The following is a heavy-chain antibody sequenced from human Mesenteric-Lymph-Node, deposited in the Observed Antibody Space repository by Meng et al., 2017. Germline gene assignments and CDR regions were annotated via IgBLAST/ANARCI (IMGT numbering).Heavy chain of an antibody. V-gene: IGHV3-23*04. D-gene: IGHD2-8*01. CDR2: VYVSSGIS. CDR1: GFPFSSYW. Sequence: EVVLVGAGGVLVQPGGSLRLSCAASGFPFSSYWLHWVRQAPGKGLEWVSSVYVSSGISKYADSVRGRFSISRDNSKNTLYLQMNSLRAEDTAAYFCVRGMAAPDYWGQGTLVTVSS. J-gene: IGHJ4*02. CDR3: VRGMAAPDY.